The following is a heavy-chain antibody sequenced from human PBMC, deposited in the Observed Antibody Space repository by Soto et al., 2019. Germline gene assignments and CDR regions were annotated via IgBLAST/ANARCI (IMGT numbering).Heavy chain of an antibody. CDR3: AGKSGWYGRDYYYGMDV. CDR1: GFTFSSYR. V-gene: IGHV3-48*02. CDR2: ISSSSSTI. D-gene: IGHD6-19*01. J-gene: IGHJ6*02. Sequence: GGCLRLSCAASGFTFSSYRMNWVRQAPGKGLEWVSYISSSSSTIYYADSVKGRFTISRDNAKNSLYLQMNSLRDEDTAVYYCAGKSGWYGRDYYYGMDVWGQGTTVTVSS.